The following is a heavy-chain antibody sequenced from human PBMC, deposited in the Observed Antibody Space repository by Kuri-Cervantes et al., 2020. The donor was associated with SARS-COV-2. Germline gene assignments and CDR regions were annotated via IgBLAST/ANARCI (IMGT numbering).Heavy chain of an antibody. V-gene: IGHV3-43D*04. D-gene: IGHD2-15*01. CDR3: AKDPERWRYYYGMDV. J-gene: IGHJ6*02. Sequence: GESLKISCAASGFTFDDYAMHWVRQAPGKGLEWVSLISWDGGSTYYADSVKGRFTISRDNSKNSLYLQMNSLRAEDTALYYCAKDPERWRYYYGMDVWGQGTTVTVSS. CDR2: ISWDGGST. CDR1: GFTFDDYA.